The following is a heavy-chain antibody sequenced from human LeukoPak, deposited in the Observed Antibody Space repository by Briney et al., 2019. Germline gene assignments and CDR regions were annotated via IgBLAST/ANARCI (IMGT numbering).Heavy chain of an antibody. D-gene: IGHD4-17*01. CDR2: IHSTGST. Sequence: SETLSLTCTVSGGSISSYYWSWIRQPAGKGLEWIGRIHSTGSTNYNFFLKSRVTMSVDTSKNQFSLKVSSVTAADTAVYYCARDLAGGDSSYYYFYMDVWGKGTTVTVSS. J-gene: IGHJ6*03. CDR3: ARDLAGGDSSYYYFYMDV. V-gene: IGHV4-4*07. CDR1: GGSISSYY.